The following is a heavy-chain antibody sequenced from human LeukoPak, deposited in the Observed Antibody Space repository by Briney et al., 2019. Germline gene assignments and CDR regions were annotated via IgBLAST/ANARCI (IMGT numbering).Heavy chain of an antibody. CDR1: GYTFTSYG. Sequence: ASVKVSCKASGYTFTSYGISWVRQAPGQGLEWMGLISAYNGNTNYAQKLQGRVTMTTDTSTTTAYMELRSLRSDDTAVYYCARDGSLKPDFDYWGQGTLVTVSS. V-gene: IGHV1-18*01. CDR3: ARDGSLKPDFDY. D-gene: IGHD5-12*01. J-gene: IGHJ4*02. CDR2: ISAYNGNT.